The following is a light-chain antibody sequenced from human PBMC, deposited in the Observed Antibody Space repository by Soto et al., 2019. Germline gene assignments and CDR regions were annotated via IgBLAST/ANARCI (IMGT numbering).Light chain of an antibody. CDR1: SSDVGGYNY. Sequence: QAVVTQPASVSGSPGQSTTISCTGTSSDVGGYNYVSWYQQHPGKAPKLMIYDVSNRPSGVSNRFSGSKSGNTASLTISGLQAEDEADYYCSSYTSSSTLYVFGTGTKVTVL. V-gene: IGLV2-14*01. J-gene: IGLJ1*01. CDR2: DVS. CDR3: SSYTSSSTLYV.